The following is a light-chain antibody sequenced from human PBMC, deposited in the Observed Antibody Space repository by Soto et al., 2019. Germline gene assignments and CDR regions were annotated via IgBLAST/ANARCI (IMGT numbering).Light chain of an antibody. J-gene: IGKJ2*01. CDR2: DAS. V-gene: IGKV3D-20*01. CDR3: QQYGSSPQT. Sequence: EIVLTQSPATLSLSPGERATLSCGASQRVSSSYLAWYQQKPGLAPRLLIYDASYRATGIPDRFSGSGSGTDFTLTISRLEPEDFAVYYCQQYGSSPQTFGQGTKLEMK. CDR1: QRVSSSY.